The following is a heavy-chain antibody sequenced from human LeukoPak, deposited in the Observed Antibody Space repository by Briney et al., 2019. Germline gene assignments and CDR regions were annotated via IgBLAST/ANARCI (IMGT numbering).Heavy chain of an antibody. V-gene: IGHV1-69*05. CDR2: IIPVSGTT. CDR1: GYTFTSYA. CDR3: AREDFTNYLNNAFDI. J-gene: IGHJ3*02. D-gene: IGHD4-11*01. Sequence: ASVKVSCKASGYTFTSYAMNWVRQAPGQGLEWLGNIIPVSGTTDYAQKFQGRVTITTDESTRTTYLEFNSLRSDDTAVYYCAREDFTNYLNNAFDIWGQGTMVTVSS.